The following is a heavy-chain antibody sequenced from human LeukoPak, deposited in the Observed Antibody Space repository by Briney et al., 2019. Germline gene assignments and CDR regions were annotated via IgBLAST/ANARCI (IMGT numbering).Heavy chain of an antibody. CDR3: ARAQYNYDSIPPYMDV. CDR2: IYTSGST. CDR1: GGSISSGSYY. J-gene: IGHJ6*03. V-gene: IGHV4-61*02. D-gene: IGHD3-22*01. Sequence: PSQTLSLTCTVSGGSISSGSYYWGWIRQPAGKGLEWIGRIYTSGSTNYNPSLKSRVTMSVDTPKNQFSLKLSSVTAADTAVYYCARAQYNYDSIPPYMDVWGNGTTVTISS.